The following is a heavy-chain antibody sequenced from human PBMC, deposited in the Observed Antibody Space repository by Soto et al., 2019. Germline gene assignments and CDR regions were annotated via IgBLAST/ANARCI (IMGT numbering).Heavy chain of an antibody. CDR1: GDSVSSNSAA. V-gene: IGHV6-1*01. CDR2: TYYRSKWYN. CDR3: ARDQEDSSSWYRYYYYGMDV. Sequence: SQTLSLTCAISGDSVSSNSAAWNWIRQSPSRGLEWLGRTYYRSKWYNDYAVSVKSRITINPDTSKSQFSLQLNSVTPGDTAVYYCARDQEDSSSWYRYYYYGMDVWGQGTTVTVSS. J-gene: IGHJ6*02. D-gene: IGHD6-13*01.